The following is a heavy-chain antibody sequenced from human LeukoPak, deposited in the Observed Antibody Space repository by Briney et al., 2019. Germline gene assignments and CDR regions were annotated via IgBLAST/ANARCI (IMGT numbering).Heavy chain of an antibody. Sequence: GGSLRLSCAASRFTINNYEMNWVRQAPGKGLEWVSYISNSGSTIYYADSVKGRFTISRDNAKNSLYLQMNSLRAEDTAVYYCARDRSTVTTWVDYWGQGTLVTVSS. CDR1: RFTINNYE. V-gene: IGHV3-48*03. CDR3: ARDRSTVTTWVDY. D-gene: IGHD4-17*01. CDR2: ISNSGSTI. J-gene: IGHJ4*02.